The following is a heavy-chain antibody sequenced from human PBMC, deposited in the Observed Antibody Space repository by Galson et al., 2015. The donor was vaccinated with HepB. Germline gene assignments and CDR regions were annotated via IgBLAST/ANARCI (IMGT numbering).Heavy chain of an antibody. CDR2: VWYDGSNK. Sequence: SLRLSCAASGFPFSSYGMHWVRQAPGKGLEWVAVVWYDGSNKYYADSVKGRFTISRDNSKNTLYLQMNSLRAEDTAVYYCASSSMVRGVMPDYWGQGTLVTVSS. D-gene: IGHD3-10*01. CDR1: GFPFSSYG. J-gene: IGHJ4*02. CDR3: ASSSMVRGVMPDY. V-gene: IGHV3-33*01.